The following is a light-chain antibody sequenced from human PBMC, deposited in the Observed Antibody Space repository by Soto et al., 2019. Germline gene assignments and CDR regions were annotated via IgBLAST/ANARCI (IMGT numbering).Light chain of an antibody. CDR1: QGISSW. Sequence: DIQMSQSPSSVSASVGDRVTITCRASQGISSWLVWYQQKPGKAPKLLIYGASSLQSGVPSRFSGSGSGTDFTLTISSLQPEDFATYYCQQANSFPFTYGQVTRLEIK. CDR2: GAS. V-gene: IGKV1-12*01. CDR3: QQANSFPFT. J-gene: IGKJ5*01.